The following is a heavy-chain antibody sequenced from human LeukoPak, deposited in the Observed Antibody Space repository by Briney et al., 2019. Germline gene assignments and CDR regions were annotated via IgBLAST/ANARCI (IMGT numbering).Heavy chain of an antibody. V-gene: IGHV3-30*03. Sequence: PGGSLRLSCAASGFTVSSNYMSWVRQAPGKGLEWVAGISSDGREKKHADSVRGRFTISRDDSKNTLYLQMNSLRGEDTAIYYCARGNAKDFHYYGMDVWGQGTTVTVSS. CDR2: ISSDGREK. J-gene: IGHJ6*02. CDR1: GFTVSSNY. CDR3: ARGNAKDFHYYGMDV.